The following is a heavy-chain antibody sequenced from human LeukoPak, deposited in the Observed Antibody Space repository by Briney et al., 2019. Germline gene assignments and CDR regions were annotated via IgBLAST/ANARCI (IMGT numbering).Heavy chain of an antibody. D-gene: IGHD6-19*01. CDR2: ISSSSSYI. V-gene: IGHV3-21*01. Sequence: GGSLRLSCAASGFTFSSYSMNWVRQAPGKGLEWVSSISSSSSYIYYADSVKGRFTISRDNAKNSLYLQMNSLRAEDTAVYYCASGTRAVGGWFTYRGQGTLVTVSS. J-gene: IGHJ4*02. CDR3: ASGTRAVGGWFTY. CDR1: GFTFSSYS.